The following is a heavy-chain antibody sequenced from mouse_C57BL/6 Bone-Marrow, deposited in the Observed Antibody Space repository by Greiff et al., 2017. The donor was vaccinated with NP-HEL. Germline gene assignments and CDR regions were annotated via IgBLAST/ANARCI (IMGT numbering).Heavy chain of an antibody. CDR2: FYPGSGSI. J-gene: IGHJ2*01. Sequence: VQLQQSGAELVKPGASVKLSCKASGYTFTEYTIHWVKQRPGQGLEWIGWFYPGSGSIKYNEKFKDKATLTADKSSSTAYMELSRMTSEDSAVYFCARHERVYDGYLYYFDYWGQGTTLTVSS. D-gene: IGHD2-3*01. V-gene: IGHV1-62-2*01. CDR1: GYTFTEYT. CDR3: ARHERVYDGYLYYFDY.